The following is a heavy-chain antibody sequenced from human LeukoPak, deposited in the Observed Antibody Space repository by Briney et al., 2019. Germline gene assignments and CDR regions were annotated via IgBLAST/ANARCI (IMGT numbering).Heavy chain of an antibody. CDR1: GLTFSSYW. Sequence: GGSLRLSCAVPGLTFSSYWMSWVRQAPRKGLEWVANIKQDGSEKYYVDSVKGRFTISRDNTKNSLYLQMNSLRAEDTAVYYCVRDRYYVPDYWGQGTLVTVSS. CDR2: IKQDGSEK. V-gene: IGHV3-7*01. D-gene: IGHD3-16*01. J-gene: IGHJ4*02. CDR3: VRDRYYVPDY.